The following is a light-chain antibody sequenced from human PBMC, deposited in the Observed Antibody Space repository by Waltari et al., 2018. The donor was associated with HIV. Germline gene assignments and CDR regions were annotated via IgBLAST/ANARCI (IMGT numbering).Light chain of an antibody. CDR3: QAAAPSGTSVA. CDR1: ELANQY. CDR2: GDS. Sequence: SSDLTQAPSVSVSPGQTSSISCSGHELANQYVHWYQEKAGQAPVLVTSGDSERPLGIPERFSGSRSGSLATLTITGVLADDEADYYCQAAAPSGTSVAFGGGTKLTVL. V-gene: IGLV3-25*03. J-gene: IGLJ2*01.